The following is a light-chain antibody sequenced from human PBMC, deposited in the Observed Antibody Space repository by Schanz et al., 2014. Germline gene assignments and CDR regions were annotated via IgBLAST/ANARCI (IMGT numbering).Light chain of an antibody. CDR1: QSVSSN. J-gene: IGKJ2*01. Sequence: EIVLTQSPGTLSLSPGERATLSCRASQSVSSNLAWYQQRPGQAPRLLIYATSNRATGIPDRFSGSGSGTDFTLTISRLEPEDSAVYYCQQYNGSPNTFGQGTNLEIK. CDR3: QQYNGSPNT. V-gene: IGKV3-20*01. CDR2: ATS.